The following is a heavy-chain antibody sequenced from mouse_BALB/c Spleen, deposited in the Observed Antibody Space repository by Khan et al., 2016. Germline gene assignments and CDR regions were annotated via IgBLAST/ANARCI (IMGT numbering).Heavy chain of an antibody. Sequence: EVELVESGPGLVKPSQSLSLTCTVTGYSITSDYAWNWIRQFPGKKLEWMGYISYSGYTTYNTSLKSRISITRDTSKNPFFLQLSSVTTADTVTYYCARWVRRVDSWGQGTTLTVSS. J-gene: IGHJ2*01. D-gene: IGHD2-14*01. V-gene: IGHV3-2*02. CDR1: GYSITSDYA. CDR3: ARWVRRVDS. CDR2: ISYSGYT.